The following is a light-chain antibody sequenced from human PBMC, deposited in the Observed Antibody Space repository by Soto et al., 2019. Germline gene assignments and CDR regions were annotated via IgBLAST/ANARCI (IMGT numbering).Light chain of an antibody. CDR2: ANI. V-gene: IGLV1-40*01. CDR3: QSYDSSLRVV. CDR1: SSNIGAGYD. J-gene: IGLJ2*01. Sequence: QSVLTQPPSVSGAPGQRVTVSCTGSSSNIGAGYDVHWYQQLPGTAPKLLIYANINRPSGVPDRFSGSKSGTSASLAITGLQAEDEADYYCQSYDSSLRVVFGGGTKLTVL.